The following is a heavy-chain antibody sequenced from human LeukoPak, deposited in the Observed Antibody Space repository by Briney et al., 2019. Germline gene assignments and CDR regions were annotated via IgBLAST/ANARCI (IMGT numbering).Heavy chain of an antibody. Sequence: GGSLRLSCAASGLTFIDHYMDWASHPPRKGLEWVGRTRKKANNNTTEYAASVKGRFTISRNDSRNSLYLQMNSLKTEDTAVYYWAGLADYVAFDIWGQGTMVTVSS. CDR1: GLTFIDHY. J-gene: IGHJ3*02. V-gene: IGHV3-72*01. D-gene: IGHD4-17*01. CDR3: AGLADYVAFDI. CDR2: TRKKANNNTT.